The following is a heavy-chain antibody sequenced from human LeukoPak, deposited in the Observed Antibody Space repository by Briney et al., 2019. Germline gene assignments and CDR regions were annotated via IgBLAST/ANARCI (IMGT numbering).Heavy chain of an antibody. V-gene: IGHV4-34*01. D-gene: IGHD3-22*01. CDR3: ARVRIHYYDSSGYVRDAFDI. J-gene: IGHJ3*02. CDR2: INHSGST. CDR1: GGSFSGYY. Sequence: PSETLPLTCAVYGGSFSGYYWSWIRQPPGKGLEWIGEINHSGSTNYNPSLKSRVTISVDTSKNQFSLKLSSVTAADTAVYYCARVRIHYYDSSGYVRDAFDIWGQGTMVTVSS.